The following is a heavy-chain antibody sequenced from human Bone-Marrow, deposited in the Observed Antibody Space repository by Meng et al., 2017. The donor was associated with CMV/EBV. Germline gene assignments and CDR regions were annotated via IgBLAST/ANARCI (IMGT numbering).Heavy chain of an antibody. CDR2: INPNSGGT. J-gene: IGHJ4*02. Sequence: ASVKVSCKASGYTFTGYYVHWVRQAPGQGLDWMGWINPNSGGTKYAQKFQGRVTMTRDTSISTAYMELSRLRSDDTAVYYCAGDPLVAATRAELDYWGQGTRVTGSS. V-gene: IGHV1-2*02. CDR3: AGDPLVAATRAELDY. D-gene: IGHD2-15*01. CDR1: GYTFTGYY.